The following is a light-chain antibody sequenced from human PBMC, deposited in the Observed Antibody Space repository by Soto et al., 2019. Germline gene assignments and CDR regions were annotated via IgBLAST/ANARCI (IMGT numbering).Light chain of an antibody. J-gene: IGKJ5*01. CDR1: QSVSSNY. V-gene: IGKV3-20*01. CDR3: QQYGNSHPIT. CDR2: GAS. Sequence: EIVLTQSPGTLSLSPGERATLSCRASQSVSSNYLAWYQQKPGQAPRLLIYGASGRATGIPDRFSGSGSGTDFTLTISRLEPEAFAVYYCQQYGNSHPITFGQGTRLEMK.